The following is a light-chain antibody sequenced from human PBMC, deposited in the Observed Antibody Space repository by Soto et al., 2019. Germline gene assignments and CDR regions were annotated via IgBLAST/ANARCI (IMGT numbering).Light chain of an antibody. J-gene: IGKJ1*01. CDR2: GAS. CDR3: QQYGSSLWT. Sequence: EIVMTQSPATLSVSPWERATLSCRASQSVSSTYLAWYQQKPGQAPRLLIYGASSRATGIPDRFSGSGSGTDFTLTISRLEPEDFAVYYCQQYGSSLWTFGQGTKVDIK. CDR1: QSVSSTY. V-gene: IGKV3-20*01.